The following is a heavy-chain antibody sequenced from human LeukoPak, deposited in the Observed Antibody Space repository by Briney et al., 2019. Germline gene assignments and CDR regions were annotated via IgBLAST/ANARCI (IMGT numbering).Heavy chain of an antibody. V-gene: IGHV3-23*01. CDR2: ISGGGGST. Sequence: PGGSLRLSCAPSGFIHISYAMTWVRQAPGKGLEWVSTISGGGGSTYYADSVKGRFTISRDSFKNTLHLQMNSLRAEDTAVYYCATCVTTGTLALDYWGQGTLVTVSS. CDR1: GFIHISYA. D-gene: IGHD1-1*01. CDR3: ATCVTTGTLALDY. J-gene: IGHJ4*02.